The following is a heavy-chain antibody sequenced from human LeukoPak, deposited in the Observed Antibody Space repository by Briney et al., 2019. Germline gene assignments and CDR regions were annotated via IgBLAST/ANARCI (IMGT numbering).Heavy chain of an antibody. V-gene: IGHV4-39*07. CDR2: IYYSGST. CDR3: ARDAAFSNASPKWFDP. J-gene: IGHJ5*02. Sequence: SETLSLTCTVSGGSICSSSYYWGWIRQPPGKGLEWIGSIYYSGSTYYNPSLKSRVTISVDTSKNQFSLKLSSVTAADTAVYYCARDAAFSNASPKWFDPWGQGTLVTVSS. D-gene: IGHD4-11*01. CDR1: GGSICSSSYY.